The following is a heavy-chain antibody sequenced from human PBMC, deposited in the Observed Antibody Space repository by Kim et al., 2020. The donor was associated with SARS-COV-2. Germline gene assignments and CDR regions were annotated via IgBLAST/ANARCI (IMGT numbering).Heavy chain of an antibody. V-gene: IGHV4-39*01. CDR3: ARRIAVAGGAFDI. CDR1: GGSISSSSYY. CDR2: NYYSGST. J-gene: IGHJ3*02. Sequence: SETLSLTCTVSGGSISSSSYYWGWIRQPPGKGLEWIGSNYYSGSTYYNPSLKSRVTISVDTSKNQFSLKLSSVTAADTAVYYCARRIAVAGGAFDIWGQGTMVTVSS. D-gene: IGHD6-19*01.